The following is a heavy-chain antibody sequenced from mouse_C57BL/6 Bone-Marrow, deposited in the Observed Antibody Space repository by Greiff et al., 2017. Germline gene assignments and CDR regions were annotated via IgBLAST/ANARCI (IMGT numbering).Heavy chain of an antibody. J-gene: IGHJ2*01. V-gene: IGHV1-69*01. D-gene: IGHD2-2*01. CDR2: IDPSDSYT. CDR3: TRGGIYYGYD. CDR1: GYTFTSYW. Sequence: VQLQQPGAELVMPGASVTLSCKASGYTFTSYWMHWVKQRPGQGLEWIGGIDPSDSYTNYNPKFKGKSTLTVDKSSSTAYMQLSGLTSEDAAVYYWTRGGIYYGYDWGQGTTLTVSA.